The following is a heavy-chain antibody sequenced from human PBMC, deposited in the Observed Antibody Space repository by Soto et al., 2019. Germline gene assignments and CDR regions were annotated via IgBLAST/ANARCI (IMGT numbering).Heavy chain of an antibody. J-gene: IGHJ6*02. V-gene: IGHV1-69*13. D-gene: IGHD3-9*01. CDR3: ASGDYDILTGLDYYYYYGMDV. CDR2: IIPIFGTA. Sequence: SVKVSCKASGGTFSSYAISWVRQAPGQGLEWMGGIIPIFGTANYAQKFQGRVTITADESTSTAYMELSSLRSEDTAVYYCASGDYDILTGLDYYYYYGMDVWGQGTTVTVPS. CDR1: GGTFSSYA.